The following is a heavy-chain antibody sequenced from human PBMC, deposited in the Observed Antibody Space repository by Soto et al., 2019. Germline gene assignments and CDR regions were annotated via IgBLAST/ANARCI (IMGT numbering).Heavy chain of an antibody. CDR1: GFTFSPYA. D-gene: IGHD3-16*01. CDR3: AKGLRPSLRTKYYYDLDV. CDR2: ISGSGGNT. Sequence: GGSLRLSCAASGFTFSPYAMTWVRQAPGKGLEWVSSISGSGGNTNYADSVKGRFTVSRDNSKRTLSLQMNSLTEEDTAISYCAKGLRPSLRTKYYYDLDVWGQGTPVTVS. J-gene: IGHJ6*02. V-gene: IGHV3-23*01.